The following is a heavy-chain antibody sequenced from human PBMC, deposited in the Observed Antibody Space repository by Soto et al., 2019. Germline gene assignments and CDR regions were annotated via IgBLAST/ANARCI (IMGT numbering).Heavy chain of an antibody. Sequence: EVQRLESGGGLVQPVWSLRLSCVASGFTFSNYPMRWVRQAPGKGREWVATISGSGGTTYYADSVKGRFTISRDNSRNTLYLTMNSPTAEDTAVYDCAKEGSFSSTSLPTCYCAYWGQGTLVSVSS. J-gene: IGHJ4*02. D-gene: IGHD2-2*01. CDR1: GFTFSNYP. CDR3: AKEGSFSSTSLPTCYCAY. CDR2: ISGSGGTT. V-gene: IGHV3-23*01.